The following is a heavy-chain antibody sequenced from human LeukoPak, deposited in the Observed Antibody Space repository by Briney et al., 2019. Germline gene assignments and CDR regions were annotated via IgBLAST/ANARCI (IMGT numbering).Heavy chain of an antibody. J-gene: IGHJ4*02. Sequence: GGSLRLSCAASGFSFSTYGMHWFRQAPGKGLEWVALLWNAGTNTYYADSVKGRFTISRDNSKNTLYLQMNSLRAEDTAVYYCVGDTPPGGDFYLDYWGQGTLVIVSS. CDR1: GFSFSTYG. V-gene: IGHV3-33*01. CDR2: LWNAGTNT. D-gene: IGHD3-16*01. CDR3: VGDTPPGGDFYLDY.